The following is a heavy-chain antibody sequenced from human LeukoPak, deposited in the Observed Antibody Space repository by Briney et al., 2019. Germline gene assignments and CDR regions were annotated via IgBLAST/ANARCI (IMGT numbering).Heavy chain of an antibody. CDR2: MNPNSGNT. Sequence: ASVKVSCKASGYTFTSYDINWVRQATGQGLEWMGWMNPNSGNTGYAQKFQGRVTMTRNTSMSTAYMELSSLRSEDTAVYYCARVPLAHLRYFDWRYYFDYWGQGTLVTVSS. V-gene: IGHV1-8*01. CDR3: ARVPLAHLRYFDWRYYFDY. D-gene: IGHD3-9*01. CDR1: GYTFTSYD. J-gene: IGHJ4*02.